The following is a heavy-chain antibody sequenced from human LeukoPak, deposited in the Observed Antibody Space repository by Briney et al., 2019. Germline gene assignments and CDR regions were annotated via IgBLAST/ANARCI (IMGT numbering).Heavy chain of an antibody. Sequence: PGGSLRLSCAASGFTFSSYGMNWVRQAPGKGLEWVSYISSSNTIYYADSVKGRFTISRDNAKNSLYLQMNSLRAEDTAVYYCARVNYQLLWGYYYYYMDVWGKGTTVTVSS. J-gene: IGHJ6*03. CDR3: ARVNYQLLWGYYYYYMDV. CDR1: GFTFSSYG. CDR2: ISSSNTI. V-gene: IGHV3-48*01. D-gene: IGHD2-2*01.